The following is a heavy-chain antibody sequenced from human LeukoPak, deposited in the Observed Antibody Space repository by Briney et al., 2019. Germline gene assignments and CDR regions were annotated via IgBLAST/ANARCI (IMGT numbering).Heavy chain of an antibody. Sequence: SETLSLTCTVSGGSISSGGYYWSWIRQHPGKGLEWIGYIYYSGSTYYNPSLKSRVTISVDTSKNQFSLKLSSVTAADTAVYYCAREYYYDSSALGYFDYWGQGTLVTVSS. CDR2: IYYSGST. CDR3: AREYYYDSSALGYFDY. J-gene: IGHJ4*02. CDR1: GGSISSGGYY. D-gene: IGHD3-22*01. V-gene: IGHV4-31*03.